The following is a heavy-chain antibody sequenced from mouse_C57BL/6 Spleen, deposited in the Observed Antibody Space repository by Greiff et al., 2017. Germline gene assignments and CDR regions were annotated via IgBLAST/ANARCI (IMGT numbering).Heavy chain of an antibody. V-gene: IGHV1-47*01. Sequence: QVQLQQPGAELVKPGASVKMSCKASGYTFTTYPIEWMKQNHGKSQEWIGNFHPYNDDTKYNEKFKGKATLTVEKSSSTVYLELSRLTSDDSAVYYCARRDDYDGGTYAMDCWGQGTSVTVSS. J-gene: IGHJ4*01. CDR3: ARRDDYDGGTYAMDC. CDR1: GYTFTTYP. CDR2: FHPYNDDT. D-gene: IGHD2-4*01.